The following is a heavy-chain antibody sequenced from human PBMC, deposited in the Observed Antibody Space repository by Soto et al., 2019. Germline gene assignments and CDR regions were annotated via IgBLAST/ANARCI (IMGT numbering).Heavy chain of an antibody. V-gene: IGHV3-64*02. CDR2: ISSNGGST. J-gene: IGHJ6*02. Sequence: EVQLVESGEGLVQPGGSLRLSCAASGFTFSSYAMHWVRQAPGKGLEYVSAISSNGGSTYYADSEKGRFTISRDNSKNTLYLQMGSLRAEDMAVYYCARSFGAGATYYYSMDVWGQGTTVTVSS. CDR3: ARSFGAGATYYYSMDV. CDR1: GFTFSSYA. D-gene: IGHD1-26*01.